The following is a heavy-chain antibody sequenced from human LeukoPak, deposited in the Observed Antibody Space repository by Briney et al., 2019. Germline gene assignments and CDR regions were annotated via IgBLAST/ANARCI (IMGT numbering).Heavy chain of an antibody. V-gene: IGHV3-23*01. CDR2: ISGSGGST. J-gene: IGHJ2*01. D-gene: IGHD6-6*01. CDR3: AKAGILQASSSGLGYTEL. CDR1: GFTFSSYA. Sequence: GGSLRLSCAASGFTFSSYAMSWVRQAPGKGLEWVSLISGSGGSTYYADSVKGRFTISRDNSKNTLYLQMNSLRADDTAVYHCAKAGILQASSSGLGYTELWGRGTLVTASS.